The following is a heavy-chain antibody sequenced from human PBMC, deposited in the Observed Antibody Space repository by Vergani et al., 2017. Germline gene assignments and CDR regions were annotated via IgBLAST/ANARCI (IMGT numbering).Heavy chain of an antibody. V-gene: IGHV4-59*04. Sequence: QVHLQESGPGLVKPSEILSLTCTVSGGSIRSNYWGFIRQPPGKGLEWIGSISSSGSPYYNPTLKSRLAFSVDTSKNLFSLRLKSVTATDTGMYYCARPVGPSAIADGYHVWGQGTMVTVS. CDR2: ISSSGSP. J-gene: IGHJ3*01. CDR1: GGSIRSNY. CDR3: ARPVGPSAIADGYHV. D-gene: IGHD3-10*01.